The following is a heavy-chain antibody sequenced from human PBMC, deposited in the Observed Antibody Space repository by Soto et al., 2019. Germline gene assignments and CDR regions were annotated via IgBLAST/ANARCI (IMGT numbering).Heavy chain of an antibody. D-gene: IGHD3-9*01. CDR3: ARDLGYDILTAYFDY. Sequence: EVQLVESGGGLVKPGGSLRLSCAASGFTFSSYSMNWVRQAPGKGLEWVSSISSSSSYIYYADSVKGRFTISRDNAKNSLYLQMNSLRAEDTAVYYCARDLGYDILTAYFDYWGQGTLVTVSS. J-gene: IGHJ4*02. CDR2: ISSSSSYI. V-gene: IGHV3-21*01. CDR1: GFTFSSYS.